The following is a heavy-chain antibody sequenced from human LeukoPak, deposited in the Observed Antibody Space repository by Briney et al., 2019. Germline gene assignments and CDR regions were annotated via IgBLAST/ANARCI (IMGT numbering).Heavy chain of an antibody. J-gene: IGHJ4*02. CDR1: GFTFSSYG. Sequence: LPGGSLRLSCAAPGFTFSSYGMHWVRQAPGKGLEWVAVISYDGSNKYYADSVKGRFTISRDNSKNTLYLQMNSLRAEDTAVYYCAKLPKTTVATITVDYWGQGTLVTVSS. CDR2: ISYDGSNK. D-gene: IGHD5-12*01. V-gene: IGHV3-30*18. CDR3: AKLPKTTVATITVDY.